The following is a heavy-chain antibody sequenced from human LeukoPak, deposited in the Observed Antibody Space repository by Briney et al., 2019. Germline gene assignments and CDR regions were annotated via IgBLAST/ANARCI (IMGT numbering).Heavy chain of an antibody. Sequence: ASVKVSCKASGYTFTGYYMHWVRQAPGQGLEWMGWINPNSGGTNYAQKFQGRVTMTRDTSISTAYMELSRLRSDDTAVYYCARVRQRTGKSGYYYMDVWGKGTTVTISS. CDR2: INPNSGGT. J-gene: IGHJ6*03. CDR3: ARVRQRTGKSGYYYMDV. D-gene: IGHD3/OR15-3a*01. V-gene: IGHV1-2*02. CDR1: GYTFTGYY.